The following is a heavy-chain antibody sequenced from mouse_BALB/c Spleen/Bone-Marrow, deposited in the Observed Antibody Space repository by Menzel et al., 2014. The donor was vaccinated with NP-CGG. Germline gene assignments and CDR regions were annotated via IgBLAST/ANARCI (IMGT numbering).Heavy chain of an antibody. V-gene: IGHV1S130*01. J-gene: IGHJ2*01. CDR1: GYTFXSSW. CDR3: ARHQRYVYYFDY. CDR2: IHPNTDNT. Sequence: QVQLQQPGSVLVRPGASVKLSCKASGYTFXSSWMHWAKQRPGQGLEWIGEIHPNTDNTNYDEKFKGKATLTVDTSSSTGYVDLSSLTSEDSAVCYCARHQRYVYYFDYWGQGTPLTVSS. D-gene: IGHD2-14*01.